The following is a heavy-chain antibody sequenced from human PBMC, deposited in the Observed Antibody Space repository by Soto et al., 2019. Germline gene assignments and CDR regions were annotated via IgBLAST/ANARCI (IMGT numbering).Heavy chain of an antibody. V-gene: IGHV1-69*01. D-gene: IGHD2-15*01. CDR3: ARDRPALLLTYYGRDV. CDR1: GGTFSSYA. CDR2: IIPIFGTA. Sequence: QVQLVQSGAEVKKPGSSVKVSCKASGGTFSSYAISWVRQAPGQGLEWMGGIIPIFGTANYAQKFQGRVTTTAAESTSTAYMELSSLRSEDTAVYYCARDRPALLLTYYGRDVWGQGTTVTVSS. J-gene: IGHJ6*02.